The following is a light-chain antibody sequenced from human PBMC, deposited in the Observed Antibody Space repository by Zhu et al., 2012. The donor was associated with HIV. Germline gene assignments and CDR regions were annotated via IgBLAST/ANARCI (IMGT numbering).Light chain of an antibody. V-gene: IGKV1-NL1*01. CDR1: RGIYNA. CDR2: AAS. Sequence: DIQMTQSPSSLSASVGDRVTITCRASRGIYNALAWYQQKPGKAPKLLVYAASTLQSGVPSRFSSSGSGTDYTLTINSLQPEDLATYFCQQCYSPPLTFGPGTKVEIK. CDR3: QQCYSPPLT. J-gene: IGKJ3*01.